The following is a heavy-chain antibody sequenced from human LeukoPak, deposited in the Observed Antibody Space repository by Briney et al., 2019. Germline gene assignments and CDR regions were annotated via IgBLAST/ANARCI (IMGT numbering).Heavy chain of an antibody. J-gene: IGHJ3*02. CDR3: AKERYYDYVWGSYRSDDAFDI. CDR2: IPYDGSNK. CDR1: GFTFSSYG. Sequence: GGSLRLSCAASGFTFSSYGMHWVRQAPGKGLEWVAVIPYDGSNKYYADSVKGRFTISRDNSKNTLYLQMNSLRAEDTAVYYCAKERYYDYVWGSYRSDDAFDIWGQGTMVTVSS. D-gene: IGHD3-16*02. V-gene: IGHV3-30*18.